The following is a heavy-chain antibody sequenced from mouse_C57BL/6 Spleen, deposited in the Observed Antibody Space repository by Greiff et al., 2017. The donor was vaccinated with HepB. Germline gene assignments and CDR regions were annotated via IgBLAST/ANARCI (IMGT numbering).Heavy chain of an antibody. J-gene: IGHJ3*01. D-gene: IGHD4-1*01. CDR3: ATNWEGFAY. CDR2: INPSSGYT. Sequence: VQLQQSGAELAKPGASVKLSCKASGYTFTSYWMHWVKQRPGQGLEWIGYINPSSGYTKYNQKFKDKATLTADKSSSTAYMQLSSMTDEDSAVYYCATNWEGFAYWGQGTLVTVSA. V-gene: IGHV1-7*01. CDR1: GYTFTSYW.